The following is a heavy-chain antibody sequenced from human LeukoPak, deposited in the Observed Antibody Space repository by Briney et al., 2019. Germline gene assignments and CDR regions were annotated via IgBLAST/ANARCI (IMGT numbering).Heavy chain of an antibody. J-gene: IGHJ4*02. CDR2: IWSDGSHK. CDR3: TRGQTTYHDY. Sequence: GTSLRLSCAASGFISTTYGFHWVRQAPGKGLEWVAVIWSDGSHKFYTDSVKGRFTISRDNSENTLYLQMSSLRVEDAAVYYCTRGQTTYHDYWGQGTLVTVSS. CDR1: GFISTTYG. V-gene: IGHV3-33*08. D-gene: IGHD2/OR15-2a*01.